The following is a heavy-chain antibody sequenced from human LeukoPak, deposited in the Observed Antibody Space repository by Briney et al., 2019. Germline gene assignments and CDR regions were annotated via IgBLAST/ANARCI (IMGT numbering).Heavy chain of an antibody. J-gene: IGHJ5*02. CDR3: ARAGTPITMIVVESNWFNP. CDR1: GDSMSNYY. V-gene: IGHV4-59*01. Sequence: SETLSLTCTVSGDSMSNYYWSWIRQPPGKGLEWIGNIYYSGSTNYNPSLKSRVTMSVDTSKNQFSLNLNFVTAADTAVYYCARAGTPITMIVVESNWFNPWGQGTLVTVSS. D-gene: IGHD3-22*01. CDR2: IYYSGST.